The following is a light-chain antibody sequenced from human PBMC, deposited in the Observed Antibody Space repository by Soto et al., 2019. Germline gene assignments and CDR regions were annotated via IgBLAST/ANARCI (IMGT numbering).Light chain of an antibody. CDR3: QQYNNWPPWT. Sequence: EVVLTQSPVTLSLSPGESATLSCRASQSVSSYLAWYQQKPGQAPRLLIYDAYNRATGIPDRFSGSGSGTEFTLTISSLQSEDFAVYYCQQYNNWPPWTCGQGTKVDIK. V-gene: IGKV3-11*01. CDR1: QSVSSY. J-gene: IGKJ1*01. CDR2: DAY.